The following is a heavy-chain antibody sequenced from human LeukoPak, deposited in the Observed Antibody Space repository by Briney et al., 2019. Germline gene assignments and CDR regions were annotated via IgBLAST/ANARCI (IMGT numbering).Heavy chain of an antibody. J-gene: IGHJ4*02. CDR1: GGSFSGYF. CDR2: INYSGST. Sequence: PSETLSLTCRVYGGSFSGYFWIWFRQPPGKGPEWIGEINYSGSTNYNSSLKRRAIISVDTSKNQFSLKLTSVTAADTAVYFCAKYRYGYRGMDSCGQGTQVTVSS. CDR3: AKYRYGYRGMDS. D-gene: IGHD5-18*01. V-gene: IGHV4-34*01.